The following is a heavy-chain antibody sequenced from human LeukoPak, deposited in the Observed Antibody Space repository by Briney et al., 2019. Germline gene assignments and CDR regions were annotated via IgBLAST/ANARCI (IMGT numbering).Heavy chain of an antibody. D-gene: IGHD3-22*01. Sequence: GGSLRLSCAASGFTFSSYGMHWVRQAPGKGLEWVAVIWYDGSNKYYADSVKGRFTISRDKSKNTLYLQMNSLRAEDTAVYYCARDLNYYDSSGYYYWGQGTLVTVSS. CDR1: GFTFSSYG. V-gene: IGHV3-33*01. J-gene: IGHJ4*02. CDR3: ARDLNYYDSSGYYY. CDR2: IWYDGSNK.